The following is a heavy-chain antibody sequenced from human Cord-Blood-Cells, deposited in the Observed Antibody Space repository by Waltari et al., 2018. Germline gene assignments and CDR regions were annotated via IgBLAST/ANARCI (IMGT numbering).Heavy chain of an antibody. Sequence: QLVQAGAAVKEPGASARLSCEVAEYTLAELSLHCVRCAPGKGLEWMGGVDREDGETIYAQKFQGRVTMTEDTSTDTAYMELSSLRSEDTAVYYCATAYRVGAATGFDYWGQGTLVTVSS. CDR2: VDREDGET. J-gene: IGHJ4*02. CDR1: EYTLAELS. V-gene: IGHV1-24*01. CDR3: ATAYRVGAATGFDY. D-gene: IGHD1-26*01.